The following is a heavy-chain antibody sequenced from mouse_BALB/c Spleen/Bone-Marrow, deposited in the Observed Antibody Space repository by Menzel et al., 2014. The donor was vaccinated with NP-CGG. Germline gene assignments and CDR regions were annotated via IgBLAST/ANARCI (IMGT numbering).Heavy chain of an antibody. CDR1: GFDFSRYW. CDR2: TNPDSSTI. CDR3: VRLNYYGNLFV. Sequence: VQLQQSGGGLVQPGGSLKLSCAASGFDFSRYWMSWVRQAPGKGLEWIGETNPDSSTISYTPSLKDKFIISRDNAKNTLYLQMSKVRSEDTALYYCVRLNYYGNLFVWGAGTTVTVSS. V-gene: IGHV4-1*02. D-gene: IGHD1-1*01. J-gene: IGHJ1*01.